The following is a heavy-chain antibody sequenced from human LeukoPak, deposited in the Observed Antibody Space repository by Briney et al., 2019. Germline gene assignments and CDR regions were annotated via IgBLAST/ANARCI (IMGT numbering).Heavy chain of an antibody. V-gene: IGHV4-59*01. CDR1: GGSISSYY. Sequence: RPAETLSLTCTVSGGSISSYYGSWIRQPPGKGLEGVGYVYYSGSTNYNPSLKSRVTISLDTSKNQFSLKLSSVTAADTAVYYCARALNYYHTSGYFDYWGQGTLVTVSS. CDR2: VYYSGST. CDR3: ARALNYYHTSGYFDY. J-gene: IGHJ4*02. D-gene: IGHD3-22*01.